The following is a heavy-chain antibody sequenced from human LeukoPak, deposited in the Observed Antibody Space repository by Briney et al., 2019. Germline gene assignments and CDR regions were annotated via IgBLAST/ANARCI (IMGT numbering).Heavy chain of an antibody. Sequence: GGSLRLSFAAPGFTFSDYYMAWIRRAPGKGRGGASYISSSGRTIYYADSVKGRFPTPRDNAKNSLYRQVNSLKAEDGAVIYCAKADARSPGGYYYYYVDVWGKGTTVTLSS. J-gene: IGHJ6*03. V-gene: IGHV3-11*01. D-gene: IGHD2-2*01. CDR3: AKADARSPGGYYYYYVDV. CDR1: GFTFSDYY. CDR2: ISSSGRTI.